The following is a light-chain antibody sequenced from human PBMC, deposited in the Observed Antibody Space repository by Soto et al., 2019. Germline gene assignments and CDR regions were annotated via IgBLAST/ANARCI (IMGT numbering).Light chain of an antibody. J-gene: IGKJ3*01. CDR3: QQYSNSRST. CDR2: DAS. Sequence: EIVLTQSPATLSFSPGERATLSCRASQSVSSYLAWYQQKPGQAPRLLIYDASNRATGLPARFSGSGSGTAFTLTIRSLEPEDVAVYYCQQYSNSRSTFGHGTRVEIK. CDR1: QSVSSY. V-gene: IGKV3-11*01.